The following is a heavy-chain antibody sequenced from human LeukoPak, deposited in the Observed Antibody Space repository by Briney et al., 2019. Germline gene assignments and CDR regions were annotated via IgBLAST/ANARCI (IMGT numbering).Heavy chain of an antibody. CDR2: IYYSGST. V-gene: IGHV4-59*01. D-gene: IGHD3-10*01. J-gene: IGHJ4*02. Sequence: SETLSLTCTVSGGSISSYYWSWIRQPPGKGLEWIGYIYYSGSTNYNPSLKSRVTMSIDTSKNQFSLKLSSVTAADTAVYYCASSMVRGVIDPFDYWGQGTLVTVSS. CDR1: GGSISSYY. CDR3: ASSMVRGVIDPFDY.